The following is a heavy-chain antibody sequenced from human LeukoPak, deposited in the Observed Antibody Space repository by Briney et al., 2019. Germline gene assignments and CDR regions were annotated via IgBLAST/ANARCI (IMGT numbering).Heavy chain of an antibody. CDR2: IYSGGST. J-gene: IGHJ4*02. D-gene: IGHD6-13*01. CDR3: ARDRTVLAAAGYYFDY. V-gene: IGHV3-53*05. CDR1: GFTVSSNY. Sequence: PGGSLRLSCAASGFTVSSNYMSWVRQAPGKGLEWVSVIYSGGSTYYADSVKGRFTISRDNSKNTLYLQMNSLRAEDTAVYYCARDRTVLAAAGYYFDYWGQGTLVTVSS.